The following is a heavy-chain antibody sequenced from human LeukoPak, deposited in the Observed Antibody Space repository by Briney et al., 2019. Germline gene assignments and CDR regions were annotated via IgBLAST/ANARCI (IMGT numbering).Heavy chain of an antibody. CDR2: INPNSGGT. CDR3: ASLVGATPRDAFDI. J-gene: IGHJ3*02. V-gene: IGHV1-2*02. Sequence: ASVKVSCKASGYTFTGYYIHWVRQAPGQGLEWMGWINPNSGGTNYAQKFQGRVTMTRDTSISTAYMELSRLRSDDTAVYYCASLVGATPRDAFDIWGQGTMVTVSS. CDR1: GYTFTGYY. D-gene: IGHD1-26*01.